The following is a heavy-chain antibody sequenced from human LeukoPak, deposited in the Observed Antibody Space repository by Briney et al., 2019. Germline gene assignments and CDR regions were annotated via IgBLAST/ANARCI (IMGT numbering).Heavy chain of an antibody. Sequence: SETLSLTCTVSGGSISSSSYYWGWIRQPPGKGLEWIGSIYYSGSTYYNPSLKSRVTISVDRSKNQFSLKLSSVTAADTAVYYCARGKHYDILTGYHGSFDYWGQGTLVTVSS. D-gene: IGHD3-9*01. CDR1: GGSISSSSYY. CDR2: IYYSGST. CDR3: ARGKHYDILTGYHGSFDY. V-gene: IGHV4-39*07. J-gene: IGHJ4*02.